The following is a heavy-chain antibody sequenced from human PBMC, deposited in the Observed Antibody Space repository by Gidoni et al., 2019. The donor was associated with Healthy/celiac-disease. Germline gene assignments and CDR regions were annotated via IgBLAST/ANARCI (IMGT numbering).Heavy chain of an antibody. CDR1: GGSISSYY. CDR3: AREGGSSSSRPIDY. Sequence: QVQLQESGPGLVKPSAALSLTCTVSGGSISSYYWSWIRQPRGKGLEWIGYIYDSGSTNYNPSLKSRVTISVDTSKNQFSLKLSSVTAADTAVYYCAREGGSSSSRPIDYWGQGTLVTVSS. CDR2: IYDSGST. D-gene: IGHD3-16*01. V-gene: IGHV4-59*01. J-gene: IGHJ4*02.